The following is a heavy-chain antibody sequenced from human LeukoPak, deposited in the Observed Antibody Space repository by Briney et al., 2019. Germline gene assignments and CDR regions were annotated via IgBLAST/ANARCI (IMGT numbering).Heavy chain of an antibody. V-gene: IGHV1-2*02. Sequence: ASVKVSCKASGYTFSDYYMHWVRQAPGQGLEWMGWINPKSGGTNYAQKFQGRVTMTRDTSIGTTYMELSRLRSDDTAVYYCARGADYYGYWGQGTLVTVSS. CDR1: GYTFSDYY. D-gene: IGHD6-19*01. CDR3: ARGADYYGY. CDR2: INPKSGGT. J-gene: IGHJ4*02.